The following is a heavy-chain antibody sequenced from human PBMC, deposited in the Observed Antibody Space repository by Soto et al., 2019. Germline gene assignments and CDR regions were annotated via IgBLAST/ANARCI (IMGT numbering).Heavy chain of an antibody. Sequence: GGSLRLSCAASGFTFSSYAMSWVRQAPGKGLEWVSGISGSGGSTYYADSVKGRFTISRDNSKNTLYLQMNSLRAEDTAGYDGGNGGSTMVRGVHFDYWGQGTLVTVSS. CDR1: GFTFSSYA. J-gene: IGHJ4*02. CDR2: ISGSGGST. D-gene: IGHD3-10*01. CDR3: GNGGSTMVRGVHFDY. V-gene: IGHV3-23*01.